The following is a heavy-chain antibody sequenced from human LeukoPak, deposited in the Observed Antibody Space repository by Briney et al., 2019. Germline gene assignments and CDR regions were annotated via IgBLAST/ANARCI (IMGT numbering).Heavy chain of an antibody. CDR3: ARGPYTDY. CDR2: ISRSSSSI. J-gene: IGHJ4*02. V-gene: IGHV3-21*01. CDR1: GFTFSSYS. D-gene: IGHD4-11*01. Sequence: AGGSLRLSCAASGFTFSSYSMNWVRQAPGKGLDWVSSISRSSSSIYYADSVKGRFTISRDNAKNSLSLQMNSLRAEDTAVYYCARGPYTDYWGQGTLVTVSS.